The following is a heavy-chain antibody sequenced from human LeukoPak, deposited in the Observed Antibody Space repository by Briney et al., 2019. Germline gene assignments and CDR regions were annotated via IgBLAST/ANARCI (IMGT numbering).Heavy chain of an antibody. CDR2: IYYSGST. J-gene: IGHJ6*03. D-gene: IGHD2-2*01. Sequence: SETLSLTCTVSGVSISSYYWSWIRQPPGKGLAWIGYIYYSGSTNYNPSLKSRVTISVDTSKNQFSLKLSSVTAADTAVYYCARDRGGGVVVPAAAHHYYYYYYMDVWGKGTTVTVSS. V-gene: IGHV4-59*01. CDR1: GVSISSYY. CDR3: ARDRGGGVVVPAAAHHYYYYYYMDV.